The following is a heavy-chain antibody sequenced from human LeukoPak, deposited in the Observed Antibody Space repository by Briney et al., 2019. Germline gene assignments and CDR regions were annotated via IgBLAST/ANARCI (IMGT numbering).Heavy chain of an antibody. CDR1: GFTFSSYG. V-gene: IGHV3-30*18. CDR2: ISYDGGNK. Sequence: PGGSLRLSCAASGFTFSSYGMHWVRQAPGKGLEWVAVISYDGGNKYYADSVKGRFTISRDNSKNTLYLQMNSLRAEDTAVYYCAKQLWYYYGMDVWGKGTTVTVSS. J-gene: IGHJ6*04. CDR3: AKQLWYYYGMDV. D-gene: IGHD5-18*01.